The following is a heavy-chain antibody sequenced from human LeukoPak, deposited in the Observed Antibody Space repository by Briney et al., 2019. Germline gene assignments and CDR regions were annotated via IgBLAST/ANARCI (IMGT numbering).Heavy chain of an antibody. CDR2: ISAYNGNT. CDR3: ARDRRIAVAGTHYYYMDV. V-gene: IGHV1-18*01. D-gene: IGHD6-19*01. Sequence: ASVKLSLKASGYTFTSYGISWVRQAPGQGLEWMGWISAYNGNTNYAQKLQGRVTMTTDTSTSTAYMELRSLRSDDTAVYYCARDRRIAVAGTHYYYMDVWGKGTTVTVSS. CDR1: GYTFTSYG. J-gene: IGHJ6*03.